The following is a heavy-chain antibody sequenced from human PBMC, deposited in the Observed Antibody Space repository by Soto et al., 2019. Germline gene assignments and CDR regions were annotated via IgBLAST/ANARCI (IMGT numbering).Heavy chain of an antibody. CDR3: ARDRDDYGSGNYYNRIDF. J-gene: IGHJ4*02. Sequence: KASGGTFSSYAISWVRQAPGQGLEWMGGIIPIFGTVNYAQKFQGRVTITADESTSTAYMELSSLRSEDTAVYYCARDRDDYGSGNYYNRIDFWGQGTLVTVSS. D-gene: IGHD3-10*01. CDR1: GGTFSSYA. CDR2: IIPIFGTV. V-gene: IGHV1-69*01.